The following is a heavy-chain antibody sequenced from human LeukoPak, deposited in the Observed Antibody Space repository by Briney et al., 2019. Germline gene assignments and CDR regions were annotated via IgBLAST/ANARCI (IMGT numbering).Heavy chain of an antibody. J-gene: IGHJ4*02. Sequence: ASVNVSCKASGYTFTNYYIHWVRQAPGPGLEWMGWINPNRGDTNYAQKFQGRVTMTRDTSISTAFMELTRLTSDDTAVYYCTRDLLGFATTPLSDWGQGTLVTVSS. CDR1: GYTFTNYY. D-gene: IGHD4-17*01. V-gene: IGHV1-2*02. CDR3: TRDLLGFATTPLSD. CDR2: INPNRGDT.